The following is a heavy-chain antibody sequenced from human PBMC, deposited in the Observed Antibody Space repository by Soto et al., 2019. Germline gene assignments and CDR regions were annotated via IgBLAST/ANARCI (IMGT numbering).Heavy chain of an antibody. Sequence: EVHLLESGGGLVQPGGSLRLSCAASGFAFSNYAMSWVRQAPGKGLEWVSGDSGGDGDTYYADSVKGRFTIYRDNSKNTLFLQMKSLRAEDTAGYYCSKPMSYSGCDYAFDMWGQGTMVTVSS. CDR2: DSGGDGDT. CDR1: GFAFSNYA. V-gene: IGHV3-23*01. D-gene: IGHD5-12*01. J-gene: IGHJ3*02. CDR3: SKPMSYSGCDYAFDM.